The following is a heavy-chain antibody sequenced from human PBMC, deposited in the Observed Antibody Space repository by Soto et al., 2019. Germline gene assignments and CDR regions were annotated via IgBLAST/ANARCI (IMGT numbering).Heavy chain of an antibody. CDR2: IYYSGST. V-gene: IGHV4-59*01. CDR1: GGYISSYY. D-gene: IGHD6-6*01. CDR3: ARDSSIAARGYWFDP. Sequence: TSETLSLTCTVSGGYISSYYWSWIRQPPGKGLEWIGYIYYSGSTNYNPSLKSRVTISVDTSKNQFSLKLSSVTAADTAVYYCARDSSIAARGYWFDPWGQGTLVTVSS. J-gene: IGHJ5*02.